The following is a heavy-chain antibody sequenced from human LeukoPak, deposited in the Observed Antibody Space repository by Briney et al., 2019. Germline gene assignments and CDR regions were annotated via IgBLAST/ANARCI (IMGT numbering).Heavy chain of an antibody. Sequence: GGSLRLSCAASGFTFSSYAMSWVRQAPGKGLEWVSAISGSGGSTYYADSVKGRFTISSDNAKNTLYLQMNSLRAEDTAVYYCAREYGSSRYFDYWGQGTPVTVSS. CDR2: ISGSGGST. CDR3: AREYGSSRYFDY. J-gene: IGHJ4*02. CDR1: GFTFSSYA. V-gene: IGHV3-23*01. D-gene: IGHD2-15*01.